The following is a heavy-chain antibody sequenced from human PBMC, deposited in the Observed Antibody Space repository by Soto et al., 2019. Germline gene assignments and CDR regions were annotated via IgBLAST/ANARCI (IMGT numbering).Heavy chain of an antibody. CDR3: AKSPYGGYYFDY. V-gene: IGHV3-30*18. CDR2: ISYDGSNK. Sequence: PGGSLRLSCAASGFTFSSYAMHWVRQAPGKGLEWVAVISYDGSNKYYADSVKGRFTTSRDNSKNTLYLQMNSLRAEDTAVYYCAKSPYGGYYFDYWGQGTLVTVSS. D-gene: IGHD4-17*01. CDR1: GFTFSSYA. J-gene: IGHJ4*02.